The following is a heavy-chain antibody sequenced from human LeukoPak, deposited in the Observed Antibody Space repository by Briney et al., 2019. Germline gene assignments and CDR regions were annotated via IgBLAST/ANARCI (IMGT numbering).Heavy chain of an antibody. V-gene: IGHV3-23*01. D-gene: IGHD3-10*01. CDR1: GFTFSSYA. Sequence: GGSLRLSCAASGFTFSSYAMSWVRQAPGKGLEWVSAISGSGGSTYYADSVKGRFTISRDNSKNTLYLQMNSLRAEDTAVYYCAKPHNYYGSGSNWFDPWGQGTLVTVPS. CDR2: ISGSGGST. J-gene: IGHJ5*02. CDR3: AKPHNYYGSGSNWFDP.